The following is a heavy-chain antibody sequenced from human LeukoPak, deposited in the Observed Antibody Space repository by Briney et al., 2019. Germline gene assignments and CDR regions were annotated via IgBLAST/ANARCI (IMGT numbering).Heavy chain of an antibody. CDR3: ARDQWLLRGGDHDAFDI. J-gene: IGHJ3*02. CDR2: IFHSGTT. CDR1: GGSISSTHW. V-gene: IGHV4-4*02. Sequence: PSGTLSLTRAVSGGSISSTHWWNWVRQPPGKGLEWIGEIFHSGTTNYNPSLKSRVTISIDKSKNQFSLKLRSVTAADTAVYYCARDQWLLRGGDHDAFDIWGQGTMVTVSS. D-gene: IGHD6-19*01.